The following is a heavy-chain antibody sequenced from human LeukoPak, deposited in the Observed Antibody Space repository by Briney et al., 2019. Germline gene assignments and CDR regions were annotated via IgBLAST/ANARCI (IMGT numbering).Heavy chain of an antibody. CDR3: AKAVLRFLEWLPYDY. V-gene: IGHV3-23*01. D-gene: IGHD3-3*01. CDR2: ISGSGGST. CDR1: GFTFSSYA. Sequence: GGSLRLSCAASGFTFSSYAMSWVRQAPGKGLEWVSAISGSGGSTYYADSVKGRFTISRDNSKNTLYLQMNSLRAEDTAVYYCAKAVLRFLEWLPYDYWGHGTLVTVSS. J-gene: IGHJ4*01.